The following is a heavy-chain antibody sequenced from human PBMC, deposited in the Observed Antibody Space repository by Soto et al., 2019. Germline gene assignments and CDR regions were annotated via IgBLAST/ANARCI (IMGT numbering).Heavy chain of an antibody. J-gene: IGHJ5*02. CDR3: ARDMVRTTVVTPNNWLDP. CDR2: IIPIFGTS. CDR1: GGTFSSYA. D-gene: IGHD4-17*01. Sequence: QVQLVQSGAEVKKPGSSVKVSCKASGGTFSSYAISWVRQAPGQGLEWMGGIIPIFGTSNYAEKFQGRVTITADESTSTAYMELRSLRSEDTAVYYCARDMVRTTVVTPNNWLDPGGQVTLVTVS. V-gene: IGHV1-69*01.